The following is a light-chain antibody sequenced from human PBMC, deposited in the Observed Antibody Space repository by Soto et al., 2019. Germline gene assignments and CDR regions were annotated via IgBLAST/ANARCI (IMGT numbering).Light chain of an antibody. CDR3: SSYGGRNNFVV. V-gene: IGLV2-8*01. Sequence: QSALTQPPSASGSPGQSVTISCTGSTSNIGAYNYVSWYQQHPGKAPKLMIFEVTKRPSGVPDRFSGSKSGNTASLTVSGRHTDDEAIYYCSSYGGRNNFVVFGGGTQLTVL. CDR1: TSNIGAYNY. J-gene: IGLJ2*01. CDR2: EVT.